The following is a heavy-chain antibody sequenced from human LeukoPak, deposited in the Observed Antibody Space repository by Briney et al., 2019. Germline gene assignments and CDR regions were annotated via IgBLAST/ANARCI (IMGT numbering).Heavy chain of an antibody. CDR1: GFTFSSYW. Sequence: KSGGSLRLSCAASGFTFSSYWMSWVRQAPGKGLEWVSAISGGGGSTHYADSVKGRFTISRDNSKNTLSLQMNSLRAEDTAVYYCAKSPQYYYDSSGLDCWGQGTLVTVSS. CDR2: ISGGGGST. CDR3: AKSPQYYYDSSGLDC. J-gene: IGHJ4*02. D-gene: IGHD3-22*01. V-gene: IGHV3-23*01.